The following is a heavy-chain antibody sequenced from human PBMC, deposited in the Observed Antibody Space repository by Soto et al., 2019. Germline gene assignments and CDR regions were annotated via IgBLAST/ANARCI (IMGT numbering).Heavy chain of an antibody. Sequence: QVQLQESGPGLVKPSQTLSLTCSVSGGSISSGAYYWTWIRQHPGKGLEWIGYIYYSGSTYYNPSLKSRVTISVDKSKNQFSLKLRSVTAADTAVYYCARDGRLVNYYYYGMDVWGQGTTVTVSS. CDR3: ARDGRLVNYYYYGMDV. CDR2: IYYSGST. D-gene: IGHD6-13*01. CDR1: GGSISSGAYY. V-gene: IGHV4-31*03. J-gene: IGHJ6*02.